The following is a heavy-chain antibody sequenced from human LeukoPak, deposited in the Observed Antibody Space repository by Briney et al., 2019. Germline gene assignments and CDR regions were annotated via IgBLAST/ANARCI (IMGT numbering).Heavy chain of an antibody. CDR1: GYTFTGYY. J-gene: IGHJ6*02. V-gene: IGHV1-2*02. Sequence: GASVKVSCKASGYTFTGYYMHWVRQAPGQGLEWMGWINPNSGGTNYAQKFQGRVTMTRDTSIGTAYMELSRLRSDDTAVYYCARVGIAAAGPHLLDRLGMDVWGQGTTVTVSS. D-gene: IGHD6-13*01. CDR3: ARVGIAAAGPHLLDRLGMDV. CDR2: INPNSGGT.